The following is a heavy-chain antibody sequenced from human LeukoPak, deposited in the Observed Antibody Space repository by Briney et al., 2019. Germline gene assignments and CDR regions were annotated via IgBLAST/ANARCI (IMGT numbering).Heavy chain of an antibody. CDR2: ISGSGDST. J-gene: IGHJ4*02. V-gene: IGHV3-23*01. CDR1: GFTFSNYA. Sequence: GGSLRLSCAASGFTFSNYAMSWVRQAPGKGLEWVSAISGSGDSTYYADSVKGRFTISRDSSMETLYLQMNSLRAEDTATYFCAKRLSFGVAIGDFDYWGQGTLVAVSS. D-gene: IGHD3-3*01. CDR3: AKRLSFGVAIGDFDY.